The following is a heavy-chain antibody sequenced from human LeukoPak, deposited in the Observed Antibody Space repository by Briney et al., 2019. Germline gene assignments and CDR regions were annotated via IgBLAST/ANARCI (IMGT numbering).Heavy chain of an antibody. CDR2: IYYSGST. CDR3: ARGSEYSSGWYVD. J-gene: IGHJ4*02. D-gene: IGHD6-19*01. V-gene: IGHV4-59*08. CDR1: GGSISSYY. Sequence: PSETLSLTCTVSGGSISSYYWSWIRQPPGKGLEWIGYIYYSGSTNYNPSLKSRVTISVDTSKNQFSLKLSSVIAADTAVYYCARGSEYSSGWYVDWGQGTLVTVSS.